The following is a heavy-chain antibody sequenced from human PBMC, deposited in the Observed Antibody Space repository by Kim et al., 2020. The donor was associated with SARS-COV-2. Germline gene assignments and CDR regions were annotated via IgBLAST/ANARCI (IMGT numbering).Heavy chain of an antibody. CDR1: GFTVSSNY. J-gene: IGHJ4*02. CDR2: IYSGGST. D-gene: IGHD3-10*01. CDR3: ARGPPPYYYGSGFDY. V-gene: IGHV3-53*04. Sequence: GGSLRLSCAASGFTVSSNYMSWVRQAPGKGLEWVSVIYSGGSTYYADSVKGRFTISRHNSKNTLYLQMNSLRAEDTAVYYCARGPPPYYYGSGFDYWGQGTLVTVSS.